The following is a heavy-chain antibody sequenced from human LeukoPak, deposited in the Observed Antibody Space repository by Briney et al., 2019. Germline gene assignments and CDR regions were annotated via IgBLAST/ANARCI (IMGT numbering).Heavy chain of an antibody. CDR3: AKAREDTYYYDSSGYYFATPLDY. Sequence: GGTLRLSCAASGFTFSSYGMTWVRQAPGMGLEWVSALTYSGGSTYYAASVKGRFTISRDNSKNTLYLQMNSLRAEDTAVYYCAKAREDTYYYDSSGYYFATPLDYWGQGTLVTVSS. CDR2: LTYSGGST. CDR1: GFTFSSYG. D-gene: IGHD3-22*01. V-gene: IGHV3-23*01. J-gene: IGHJ4*02.